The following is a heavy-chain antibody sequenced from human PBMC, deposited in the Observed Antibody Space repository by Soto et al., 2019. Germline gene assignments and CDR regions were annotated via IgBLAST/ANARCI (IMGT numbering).Heavy chain of an antibody. D-gene: IGHD2-15*01. CDR2: VHYSGNT. Sequence: PSETLCLTCTVSGYSISSGYHWAWIRQPPGKGLEWLGSVHYSGNTYYNPSLKSRLTISVDKSKNQFSLNLSSVTAADTAVYYCARQDRVVAEGRWFDPWGQGTLVTVSS. CDR1: GYSISSGYH. CDR3: ARQDRVVAEGRWFDP. J-gene: IGHJ5*02. V-gene: IGHV4-38-2*02.